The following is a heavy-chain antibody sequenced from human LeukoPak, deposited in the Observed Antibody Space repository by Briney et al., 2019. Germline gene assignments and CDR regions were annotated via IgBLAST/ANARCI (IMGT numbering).Heavy chain of an antibody. CDR2: ISGSGYDT. CDR3: GRGSGVADY. V-gene: IGHV3-23*01. J-gene: IGHJ4*02. D-gene: IGHD3-10*01. Sequence: GGSLRLSCGVFGFTFSNHAMSWVRQAPGKGLEWVPSISGSGYDTYYSDSVKGRFTISRDNAKNTLYLQMTSLRVEDTAVYYCGRGSGVADYWGQGALVTVSS. CDR1: GFTFSNHA.